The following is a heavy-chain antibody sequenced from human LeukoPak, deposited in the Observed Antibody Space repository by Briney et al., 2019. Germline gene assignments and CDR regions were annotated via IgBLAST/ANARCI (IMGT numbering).Heavy chain of an antibody. D-gene: IGHD1-26*01. CDR1: GYSFTNYW. V-gene: IGHV5-51*01. J-gene: IGHJ4*02. Sequence: TSGESLKISCKGSGYSFTNYWIGWVRQMPGKGLEWTGIIYPGDSDTRYIPSFQGQVTISADKSINTAYLQWSSLKASDTAMYYCARRVDSYWFFDYWGQGTLVTVSS. CDR2: IYPGDSDT. CDR3: ARRVDSYWFFDY.